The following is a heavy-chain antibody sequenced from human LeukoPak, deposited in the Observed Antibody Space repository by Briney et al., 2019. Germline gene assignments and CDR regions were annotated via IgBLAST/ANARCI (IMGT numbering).Heavy chain of an antibody. J-gene: IGHJ4*02. V-gene: IGHV4-59*01. CDR1: GGSITNYY. D-gene: IGHD3-22*01. Sequence: PSETLSLTCTVSGGSITNYYWSWIRQPPGKGLEWIGYIYYSGSTNYNPSLKSRVTISVDTSTNQFSLKLSPVTAADTAVYFCARGGRLLGKFDYWGQGTLVTVSS. CDR2: IYYSGST. CDR3: ARGGRLLGKFDY.